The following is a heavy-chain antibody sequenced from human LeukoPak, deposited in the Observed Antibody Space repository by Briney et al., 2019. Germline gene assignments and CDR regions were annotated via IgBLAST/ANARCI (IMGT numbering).Heavy chain of an antibody. Sequence: SETLSLTCGVSGGSISSSNWWTWVRQPPGKGLEWIGEIYHSGSTNYNPSLKSRVTISVDTPKNQFSLKLSSLTAADTAVYYCARVCSAGSCYGLGVIEYWGQGTLVTVSS. CDR1: GGSISSSNW. J-gene: IGHJ4*02. CDR2: IYHSGST. V-gene: IGHV4-4*02. CDR3: ARVCSAGSCYGLGVIEY. D-gene: IGHD2-15*01.